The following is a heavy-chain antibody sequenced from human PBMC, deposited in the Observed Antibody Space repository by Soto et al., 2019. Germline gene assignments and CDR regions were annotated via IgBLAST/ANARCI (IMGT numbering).Heavy chain of an antibody. CDR3: ARDISPIMGMIVWTGAFDI. J-gene: IGHJ3*02. CDR1: GFTFSSYA. CDR2: ISYDGSNK. D-gene: IGHD3-22*01. V-gene: IGHV3-30-3*01. Sequence: GGSLRLSCAASGFTFSSYAMHWVRQAPGKGLEWVAVISYDGSNKYYADSVKGRFTISRDNSKNTLYLQMNSLRAEDTAVYYCARDISPIMGMIVWTGAFDIWGQGTMVTVSS.